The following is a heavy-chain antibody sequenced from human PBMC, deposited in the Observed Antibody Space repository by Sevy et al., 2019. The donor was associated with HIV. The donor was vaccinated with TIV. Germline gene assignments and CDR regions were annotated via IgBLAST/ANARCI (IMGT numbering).Heavy chain of an antibody. D-gene: IGHD3-16*01. CDR3: VKGRGGY. CDR1: GLTFSNSW. CDR2: IKEDGSDK. Sequence: GGSLRLSCAASGLTFSNSWMGRVRQAPGKGLEWVATIKEDGSDKYYVDSVKGRFIVSRDNTKNSVFLQMNSLRDEDTAVYYCVKGRGGYWGQGALVTVSS. V-gene: IGHV3-7*01. J-gene: IGHJ4*02.